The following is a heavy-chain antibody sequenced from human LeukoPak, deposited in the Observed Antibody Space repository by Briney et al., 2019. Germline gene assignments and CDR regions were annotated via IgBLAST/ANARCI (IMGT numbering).Heavy chain of an antibody. CDR3: ARTGSGRDYYGMDV. CDR2: IYYSGST. V-gene: IGHV4-59*01. D-gene: IGHD5-12*01. J-gene: IGHJ6*02. Sequence: PSETLSLTCTVSGGSIKNYYWSWIRQPPGKGLEWIGYIYYSGSTDYNPSLESRVTISIDTSKNHFSLNLTAVTAADTAIYYCARTGSGRDYYGMDVWGQGTSVTVSS. CDR1: GGSIKNYY.